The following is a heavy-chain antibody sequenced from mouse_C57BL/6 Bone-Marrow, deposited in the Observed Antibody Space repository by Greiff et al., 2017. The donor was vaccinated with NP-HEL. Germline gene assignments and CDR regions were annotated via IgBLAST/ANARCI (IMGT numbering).Heavy chain of an antibody. CDR1: GYTFTSYW. Sequence: VQLQQSGTVLARPGASVKMSCKTSGYTFTSYWMHWVKQRPGQGLEWIGAIYPGNSDTSYNQKFKGKAKLTAVTAASTAYMELSSLTNEDSAVYYCTIYSNYVLFDYWGQGTTLTVSS. CDR2: IYPGNSDT. J-gene: IGHJ2*01. CDR3: TIYSNYVLFDY. V-gene: IGHV1-5*01. D-gene: IGHD2-5*01.